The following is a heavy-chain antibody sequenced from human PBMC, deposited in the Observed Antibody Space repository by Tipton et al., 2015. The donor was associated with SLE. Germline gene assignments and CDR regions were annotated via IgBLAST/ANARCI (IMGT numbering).Heavy chain of an antibody. CDR1: GGSISSYY. CDR2: IYYSGST. D-gene: IGHD1-1*01. J-gene: IGHJ4*02. V-gene: IGHV4-59*01. Sequence: TLSLTCTVSGGSISSYYWSWIRQPPGKGLQWIGYIYYSGSTNYNPSLKSRVTISVDTSKKQFSLKLSSVTAADTAVYYCARDRTGGAGLDYWGQGTLVTVSS. CDR3: ARDRTGGAGLDY.